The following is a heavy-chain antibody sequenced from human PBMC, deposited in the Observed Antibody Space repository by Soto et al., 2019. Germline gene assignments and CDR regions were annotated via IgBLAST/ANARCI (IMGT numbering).Heavy chain of an antibody. CDR1: GGTFSSYT. CDR2: IIPILGIA. CDR3: ARDPTLKYDSSGYSLNY. D-gene: IGHD3-22*01. J-gene: IGHJ4*02. Sequence: SVKVSCKASGGTFSSYTINWVRQAPGQGLEWMGRIIPILGIANYAQKFQGRVTITADKFTSTAYMELSSLRSEDTAVYYCARDPTLKYDSSGYSLNYWGQGTLVTVSS. V-gene: IGHV1-69*04.